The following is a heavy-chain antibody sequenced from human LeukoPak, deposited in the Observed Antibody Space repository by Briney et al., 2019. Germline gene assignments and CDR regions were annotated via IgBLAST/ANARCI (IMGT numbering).Heavy chain of an antibody. CDR2: IDPIDSYT. Sequence: GESLKISCEGSGYSFTSYWISWVRQMPGKGLEWMGKIDPIDSYTTYSPSFQGQVTISADKSINTAYLQWSSLKASDTAMYYCARPDDYGGKPAAFDIWGQGTMVTVSS. CDR3: ARPDDYGGKPAAFDI. CDR1: GYSFTSYW. D-gene: IGHD4-23*01. J-gene: IGHJ3*02. V-gene: IGHV5-10-1*04.